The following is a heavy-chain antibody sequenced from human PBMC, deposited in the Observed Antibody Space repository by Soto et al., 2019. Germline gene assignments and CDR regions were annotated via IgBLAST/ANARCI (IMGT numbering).Heavy chain of an antibody. V-gene: IGHV1-69*01. Sequence: QVQLVQSGAEVKKPGSSVKVSCQASGGTFRGYAISWVRQAPGQGLEWLGGILPTSVTPNYAQKFQGRVTPTADESTNTAYMEVRSLRSGDTAVYYCARGYDVNSELDYWGQGTLVTVSS. CDR3: ARGYDVNSELDY. J-gene: IGHJ4*02. CDR2: ILPTSVTP. D-gene: IGHD3-22*01. CDR1: GGTFRGYA.